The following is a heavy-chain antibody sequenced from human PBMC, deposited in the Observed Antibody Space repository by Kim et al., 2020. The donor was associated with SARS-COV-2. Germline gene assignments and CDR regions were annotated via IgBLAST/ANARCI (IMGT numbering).Heavy chain of an antibody. CDR3: ARGGTVTTLVGYYYYMDV. V-gene: IGHV1-46*01. CDR1: GYTFTSYY. D-gene: IGHD4-4*01. Sequence: ASVKVSCKASGYTFTSYYMHWVRQAPGQGLEWMGIINPSGGSTSYAQKFQGRVTMTRDTSMSTVYMELSSLRSEDTAVYYCARGGTVTTLVGYYYYMDVWGKGTTVTVSS. J-gene: IGHJ6*03. CDR2: INPSGGST.